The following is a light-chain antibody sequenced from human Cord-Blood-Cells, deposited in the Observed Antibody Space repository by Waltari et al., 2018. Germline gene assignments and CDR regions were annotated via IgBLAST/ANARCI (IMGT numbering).Light chain of an antibody. J-gene: IGKJ4*01. CDR1: KSVLYSSNNKNY. CDR2: WSS. CDR3: QQYYSTPIT. V-gene: IGKV4-1*01. Sequence: DIVMTQSPDSLAVSLGERATINCKSSKSVLYSSNNKNYLAWYQQKQEQPPKLLIYWSSTRESVGPDRFSGSGSGTDVTLTISSLQAEDGAFYDSQQYYSTPITFGGGTKVEIK.